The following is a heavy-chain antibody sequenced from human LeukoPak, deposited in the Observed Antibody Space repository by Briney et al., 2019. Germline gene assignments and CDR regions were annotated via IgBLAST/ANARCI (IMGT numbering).Heavy chain of an antibody. CDR1: GFTVSSNY. V-gene: IGHV3-53*01. J-gene: IGHJ4*02. CDR3: AKDTVAWYKDS. CDR2: IYSDGRT. D-gene: IGHD1-14*01. Sequence: GGSLRLSCAASGFTVSSNYMSWLRQAPGKGLEWVSVIYSDGRTNYADSVKGRFTISRDNSKNTLLLQMGSLTTEDTAVYYCAKDTVAWYKDSWGQGILVTVSS.